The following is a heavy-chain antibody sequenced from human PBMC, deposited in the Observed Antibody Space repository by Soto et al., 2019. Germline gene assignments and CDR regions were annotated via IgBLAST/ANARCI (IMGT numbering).Heavy chain of an antibody. J-gene: IGHJ5*02. V-gene: IGHV4-39*01. D-gene: IGHD3-22*01. CDR3: ARDFFDSSDYTTNWFDP. CDR1: GGSIGGGDGY. CDR2: IYHTGNA. Sequence: SETLCLTCTVSGGSIGGGDGYWSWIRQPPGEGLEWIGSIYHTGNAYYNPSLKSRVTISVDTSKNQFSLKLTSVTAADAALYYCARDFFDSSDYTTNWFDPWGQGTLVTVSS.